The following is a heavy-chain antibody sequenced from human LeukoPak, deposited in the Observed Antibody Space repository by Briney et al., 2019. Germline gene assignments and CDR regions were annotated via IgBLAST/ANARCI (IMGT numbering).Heavy chain of an antibody. CDR2: ICGSGGCT. D-gene: IGHD6-19*01. J-gene: IGHJ4*02. CDR3: AKTTAGYSSGRYPGWPADC. Sequence: GSLRLSCEASGFTFNTYSIYWVRQAPGKGLEWVSGICGSGGCTYYADSVKGRFTISRDNSKNTVYLQMNSLTADDTAVYYCAKTTAGYSSGRYPGWPADCWGQGTLVTVSS. V-gene: IGHV3-23*01. CDR1: GFTFNTYS.